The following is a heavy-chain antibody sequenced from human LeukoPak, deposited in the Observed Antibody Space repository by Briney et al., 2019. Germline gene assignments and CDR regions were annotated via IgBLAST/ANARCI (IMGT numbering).Heavy chain of an antibody. J-gene: IGHJ4*02. CDR1: GFTFGSYA. D-gene: IGHD3-16*01. CDR2: ISSKGDIT. CDR3: ARWGGGADY. V-gene: IGHV3-64*01. Sequence: GGSLRLSCAASGFTFGSYAMHWVRQAPGKGLEFVSAISSKGDITYYANSVKGRFIMSRDNSKNTLYLQMGSLRAEDMAVYYCARWGGGADYWGQGTLVTVSP.